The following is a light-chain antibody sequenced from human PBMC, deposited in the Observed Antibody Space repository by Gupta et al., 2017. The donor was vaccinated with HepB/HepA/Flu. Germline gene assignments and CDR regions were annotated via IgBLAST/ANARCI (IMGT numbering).Light chain of an antibody. V-gene: IGKV1-5*03. CDR1: QSISRL. CDR2: KAS. Sequence: DIQMPQSPSTLSSSVGDRLTITCRASQSISRLLAWYQQKPGNAPKLLIYKASSLENGVPSMFSGSGSGKELTLTSSSLQPDDFATYYCQQFNTYLTFGGGTRVEIK. CDR3: QQFNTYLT. J-gene: IGKJ4*01.